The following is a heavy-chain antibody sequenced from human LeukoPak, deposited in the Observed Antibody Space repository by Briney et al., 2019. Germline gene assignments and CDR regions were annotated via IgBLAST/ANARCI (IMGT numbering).Heavy chain of an antibody. V-gene: IGHV1-18*01. CDR1: GYTFTSYG. D-gene: IGHD3-9*01. J-gene: IGHJ4*02. CDR2: ISAYNGNT. Sequence: ASVKVSCKASGYTFTSYGISWVRQAPGQGLEWMGWISAYNGNTNYAQKLQGRVTMTTDTSTSTAYMELRSLRSDDTAVYYCARIETYYDIFTGYHTMYYFDYWGQGTLVTVSS. CDR3: ARIETYYDIFTGYHTMYYFDY.